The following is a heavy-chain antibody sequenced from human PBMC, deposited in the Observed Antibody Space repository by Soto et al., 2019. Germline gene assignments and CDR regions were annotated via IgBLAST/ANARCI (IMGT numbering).Heavy chain of an antibody. D-gene: IGHD3-22*01. J-gene: IGHJ4*02. CDR2: ISYDGSNK. Sequence: PGGSLRLSCAASGFTFSSYTMHWVRQAPGKGLEWVALISYDGSNKYYADSVKGRFTISRDNSKNTLYLQMNSLRAEDTAVYYCARDKLHYYESGFDSWGQGA. V-gene: IGHV3-30-3*01. CDR3: ARDKLHYYESGFDS. CDR1: GFTFSSYT.